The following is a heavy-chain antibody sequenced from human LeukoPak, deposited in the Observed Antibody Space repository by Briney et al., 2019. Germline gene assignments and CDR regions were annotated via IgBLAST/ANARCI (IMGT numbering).Heavy chain of an antibody. Sequence: GGSLRLSCAASEFSVGSNYMTWVRQAPGKGLEWVSAISGRGGSTYYADSVKGRFTISRDNSKNTLYLQMNSLRAGDTAVYYCAKVETMIVVKNYYYYMDVWGKGTTVTVSS. D-gene: IGHD3-22*01. CDR1: EFSVGSNY. CDR3: AKVETMIVVKNYYYYMDV. CDR2: ISGRGGST. V-gene: IGHV3-23*01. J-gene: IGHJ6*03.